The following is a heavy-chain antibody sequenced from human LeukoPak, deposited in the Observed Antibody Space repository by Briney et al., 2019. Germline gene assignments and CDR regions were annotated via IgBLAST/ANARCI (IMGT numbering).Heavy chain of an antibody. V-gene: IGHV1-18*01. D-gene: IGHD6-19*01. Sequence: VASVKVSCTASGYTFTSYGISWVRQAPGHGLEWMGWITTYNGNTNYAQKLQGRVTMTTDTSTSTAYMELRSLRSDDTAVYYCAKDDIAVAGTFDYWGQGTLVTVSS. CDR3: AKDDIAVAGTFDY. J-gene: IGHJ4*02. CDR1: GYTFTSYG. CDR2: ITTYNGNT.